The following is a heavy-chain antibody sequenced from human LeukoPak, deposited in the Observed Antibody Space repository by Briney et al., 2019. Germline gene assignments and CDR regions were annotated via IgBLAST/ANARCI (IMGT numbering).Heavy chain of an antibody. CDR3: ATCSPRRSSSTSCYYGY. V-gene: IGHV1-24*01. D-gene: IGHD2-2*01. CDR2: FDPEDGET. Sequence: ASVKVSCKVSGYTLTELSMHWVRQAPGKGLEWMGGFDPEDGETIYAQKFQGRVTMTEDTSTDTAYMELSSLRSEDTAVYYCATCSPRRSSSTSCYYGYWGQGTLVTVSS. CDR1: GYTLTELS. J-gene: IGHJ4*02.